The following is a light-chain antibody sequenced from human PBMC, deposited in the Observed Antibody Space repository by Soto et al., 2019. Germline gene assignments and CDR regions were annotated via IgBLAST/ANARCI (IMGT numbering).Light chain of an antibody. J-gene: IGKJ5*01. CDR2: GAS. CDR3: QQYGSSIT. V-gene: IGKV3-20*01. Sequence: EIVLTQSPGTLSLSPGERATLSCRASQSVSSSYLAWYQQKPGQAPRLLIYGASSRATGIPDRFSGSGSGTDFTLTINRLEPEDFAVYYCQQYGSSITFGQGPRLEIK. CDR1: QSVSSSY.